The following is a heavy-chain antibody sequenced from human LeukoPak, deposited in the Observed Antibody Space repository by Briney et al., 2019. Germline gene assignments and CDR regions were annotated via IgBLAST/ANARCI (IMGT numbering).Heavy chain of an antibody. D-gene: IGHD3-22*01. V-gene: IGHV3-33*01. CDR1: GFTFSSYG. CDR3: AREAYYYDSSGYYGLDY. J-gene: IGHJ4*02. CDR2: IWYDGSNK. Sequence: PGGSLRLSCAASGFTFSSYGMHWVRQAPGKGLEWVAVIWYDGSNKYYADPVKGRFTISRDNSKNTLYLQMNSLRAEDTAVYYCAREAYYYDSSGYYGLDYWGQGTLVTVSS.